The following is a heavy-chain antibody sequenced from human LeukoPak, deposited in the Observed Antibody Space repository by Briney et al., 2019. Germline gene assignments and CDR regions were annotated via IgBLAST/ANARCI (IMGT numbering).Heavy chain of an antibody. V-gene: IGHV1-18*01. J-gene: IGHJ5*02. CDR1: GYTFTSYG. CDR3: ARALYCSSTSCSENWFDP. D-gene: IGHD2-2*01. CDR2: ISAYNGNT. Sequence: ASVKVSCKASGYTFTSYGISWVRQAPGQGLEWMGWISAYNGNTNYAQKLQGRVTMTTDTSTSTAYMELRSLRSDDTAVYYCARALYCSSTSCSENWFDPWGQGTLDTVSS.